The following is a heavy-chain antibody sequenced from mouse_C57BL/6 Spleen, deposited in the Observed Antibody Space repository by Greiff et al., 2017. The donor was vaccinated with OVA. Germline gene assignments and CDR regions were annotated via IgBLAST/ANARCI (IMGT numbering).Heavy chain of an antibody. CDR1: GFSLTSYG. CDR3: ARNGGLRPFAY. J-gene: IGHJ3*01. V-gene: IGHV2-2*01. CDR2: IWSGGST. D-gene: IGHD2-4*01. Sequence: QVQLQQSGPGLVQPSQSLSITCTVSGFSLTSYGVHWVRQSPGKGLEWLGVIWSGGSTDYNAAFISRLSISKDNSKSQVFFKMNSLQADDTAIYYCARNGGLRPFAYWGQGTLVTVSA.